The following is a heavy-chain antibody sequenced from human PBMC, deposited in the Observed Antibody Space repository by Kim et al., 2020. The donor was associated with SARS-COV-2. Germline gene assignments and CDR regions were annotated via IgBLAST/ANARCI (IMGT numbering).Heavy chain of an antibody. CDR2: IYPGDSDT. D-gene: IGHD6-13*01. V-gene: IGHV5-51*01. J-gene: IGHJ4*02. Sequence: GESLKISCKGSGYSFTSYWIGWVRQMPGKGLEWMGIIYPGDSDTRYSPSFQGQVTISADKSISTAYLQWSSLKASDTAMYYCARQGEAGYSSSWPPYYFDYWGQGTLVTVSS. CDR3: ARQGEAGYSSSWPPYYFDY. CDR1: GYSFTSYW.